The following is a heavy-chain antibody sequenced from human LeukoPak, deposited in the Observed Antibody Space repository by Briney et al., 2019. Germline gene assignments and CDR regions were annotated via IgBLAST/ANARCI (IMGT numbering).Heavy chain of an antibody. V-gene: IGHV1-24*01. CDR2: FDPEDGET. Sequence: ASVKVSCKVSGYTLTELSMHWVRQAPGKGLEWMGGFDPEDGETIYAQKFQGRVTMTEDTSTDTAYMELSSLRSEDTAVYYCATDRPYYYDSSLDYWGQGTLVSVPS. J-gene: IGHJ4*02. CDR3: ATDRPYYYDSSLDY. CDR1: GYTLTELS. D-gene: IGHD3-22*01.